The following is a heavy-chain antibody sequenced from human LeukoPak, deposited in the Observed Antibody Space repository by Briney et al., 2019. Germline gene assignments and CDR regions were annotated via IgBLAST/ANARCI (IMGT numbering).Heavy chain of an antibody. CDR1: GGSISSSSYY. CDR2: IYYSGST. CDR3: ASIAAPFYYYYMDV. Sequence: SETLSLTCTVPGGSISSSSYYWGWIRQPPGKGLEWIGSIYYSGSTYYNPSPKSRVTISVDTSKNQFSLKLSSVTAADTAVYYCASIAAPFYYYYMDVWGKGTTVTVSS. J-gene: IGHJ6*03. D-gene: IGHD6-6*01. V-gene: IGHV4-39*01.